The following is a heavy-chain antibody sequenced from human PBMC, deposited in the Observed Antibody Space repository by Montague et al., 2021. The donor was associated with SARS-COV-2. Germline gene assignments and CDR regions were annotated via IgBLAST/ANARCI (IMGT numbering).Heavy chain of an antibody. J-gene: IGHJ4*01. CDR3: ARELRVELWQTNWYLGL. V-gene: IGHV4-59*11. CDR1: GGSISGHY. Sequence: SETLSLTCSVSGGSISGHYWSSSRQPPGRGLEWIGNFEHSGNNKNNPPFKSRATTPVDTSKNHFVLRWSSISAADAAVYYCARELRVELWQTNWYLGLWGQGTLVTVSS. CDR2: FEHSGNN. D-gene: IGHD3-16*01.